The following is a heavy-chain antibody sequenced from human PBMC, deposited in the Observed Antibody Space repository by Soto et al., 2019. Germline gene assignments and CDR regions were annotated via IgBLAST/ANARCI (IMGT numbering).Heavy chain of an antibody. D-gene: IGHD4-17*01. CDR3: ARLMVTTVTTVFDY. J-gene: IGHJ4*02. V-gene: IGHV4-39*01. CDR1: GGSISSSSYY. CDR2: IYYSGST. Sequence: SETLSLTCTVSGGSISSSSYYWGWIRQPPGKGLEWIGSIYYSGSTYYNPSLKSRVTISVDTSKNQFSLKLSSVTAADTAVYYCARLMVTTVTTVFDYWGQGTLVTV.